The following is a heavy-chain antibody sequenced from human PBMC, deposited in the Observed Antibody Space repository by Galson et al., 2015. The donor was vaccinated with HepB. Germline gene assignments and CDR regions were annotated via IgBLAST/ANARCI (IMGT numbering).Heavy chain of an antibody. D-gene: IGHD3-10*01. J-gene: IGHJ4*02. V-gene: IGHV1-24*01. CDR2: FDPEDGET. CDR1: GYTLTELS. CDR3: ATDRPMVREPSRRLDPLDY. Sequence: SVKVSCKVSGYTLTELSMHWVRQAPGKGLEWMGGFDPEDGETIYAQKFQGRVTMTEDTSTDTAYMELSSLRSEDTAVYYCATDRPMVREPSRRLDPLDYWGQGTLVTVSS.